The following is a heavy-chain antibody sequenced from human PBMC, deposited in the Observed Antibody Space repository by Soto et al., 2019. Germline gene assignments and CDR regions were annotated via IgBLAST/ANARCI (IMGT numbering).Heavy chain of an antibody. V-gene: IGHV1-18*01. J-gene: IGHJ4*02. CDR3: AREIAFGYYYDSSGRLYYFDY. CDR2: ISAYNGNT. D-gene: IGHD3-22*01. Sequence: QVQLVQSGAEVKKPGASVKVSCKASGYTFTSYGISWVRQAPGQGLEWMGWISAYNGNTNYAQKLQGRVTMTTDTSTSTAYMELRSLRSDDTAVYYCAREIAFGYYYDSSGRLYYFDYWGQGTLVTVSS. CDR1: GYTFTSYG.